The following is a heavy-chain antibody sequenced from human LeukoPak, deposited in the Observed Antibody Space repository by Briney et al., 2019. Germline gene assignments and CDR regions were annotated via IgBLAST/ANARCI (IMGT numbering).Heavy chain of an antibody. CDR3: ARSELLWFGKVNSGFDF. D-gene: IGHD3-10*01. CDR1: GGSISSSSYY. J-gene: IGHJ4*02. V-gene: IGHV4-39*01. Sequence: SETLSLTCTVSGGSISSSSYYWGWIRQPPGKGLEWIGSIYYSGSTYYNPSLKSRVTISVDTSKNQFSLKLSSVTAADTAVYYCARSELLWFGKVNSGFDFWGQGTLVTVSS. CDR2: IYYSGST.